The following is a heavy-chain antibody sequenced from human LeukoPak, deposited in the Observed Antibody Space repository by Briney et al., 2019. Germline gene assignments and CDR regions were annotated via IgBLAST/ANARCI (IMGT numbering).Heavy chain of an antibody. V-gene: IGHV3-21*04. CDR2: INGRGNYI. CDR3: AREDGRVGATSAFDI. Sequence: ESLRLSCAASGFTFSTYTMNWVRQAPGKGLEWVSSINGRGNYIYYADSVKGRFTISRDNAQTSLFLQMNSLRAEDTAVYYCAREDGRVGATSAFDIWGQGTMVTVSS. J-gene: IGHJ3*02. D-gene: IGHD1-26*01. CDR1: GFTFSTYT.